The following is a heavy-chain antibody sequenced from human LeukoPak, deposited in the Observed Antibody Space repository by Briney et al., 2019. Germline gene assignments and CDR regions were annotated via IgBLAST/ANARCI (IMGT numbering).Heavy chain of an antibody. CDR2: AIPDFGTT. CDR1: GGTSTNYA. D-gene: IGHD1-1*01. J-gene: IGHJ3*01. CDR3: ALPRLAGTIDAFDV. Sequence: SVKLSCKASGGTSTNYAVFWLRQAPGQGLEWLGGAIPDFGTTNYAHRFLGRVAITADRSTNTFYMQMNNLTSADMAIYYCALPRLAGTIDAFDVWGQGTMVTVSS. V-gene: IGHV1-69*06.